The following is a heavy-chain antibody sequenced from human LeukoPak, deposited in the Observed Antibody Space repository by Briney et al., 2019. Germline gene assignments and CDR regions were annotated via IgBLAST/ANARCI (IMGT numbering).Heavy chain of an antibody. CDR1: GGSISSYY. V-gene: IGHV4-59*01. Sequence: SETLSLTCTVSGGSISSYYWSWIRQPPGKGLEWIGYIHYSGSTNYNPSLKSRVTISLDTSKNQFSLKLRSVTAADTAVYYCARGLYCSGGSCQLDYWGQGTLVTLS. J-gene: IGHJ4*02. D-gene: IGHD2-15*01. CDR3: ARGLYCSGGSCQLDY. CDR2: IHYSGST.